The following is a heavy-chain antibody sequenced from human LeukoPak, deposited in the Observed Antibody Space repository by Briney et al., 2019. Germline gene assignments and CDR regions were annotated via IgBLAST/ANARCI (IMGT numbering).Heavy chain of an antibody. Sequence: ASVKVSCKASGGTFSSYAISWVRQAPGQGLEWMGGIIPIFGTANYAQKFQGRVTITADESTSTAYMELSSLRSEDTAVYYCARGGAVADSSSSFDYWGQGTLVTVSS. V-gene: IGHV1-69*13. CDR3: ARGGAVADSSSSFDY. CDR2: IIPIFGTA. J-gene: IGHJ4*02. CDR1: GGTFSSYA. D-gene: IGHD6-6*01.